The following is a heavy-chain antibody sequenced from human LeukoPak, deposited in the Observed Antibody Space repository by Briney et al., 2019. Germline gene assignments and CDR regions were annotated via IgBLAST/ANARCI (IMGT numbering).Heavy chain of an antibody. CDR3: ARLSSSGFDY. CDR1: AYTFSVYY. Sequence: ASVKVSCKASAYTFSVYYMHWGRQAPGQGLEWMGWINPNRGGTNYAQKFQGRVTMTRYTSISTAYMELSRLRSDDTAVYYCARLSSSGFDYWGQGTLVTVSS. V-gene: IGHV1-2*02. CDR2: INPNRGGT. J-gene: IGHJ4*02. D-gene: IGHD6-6*01.